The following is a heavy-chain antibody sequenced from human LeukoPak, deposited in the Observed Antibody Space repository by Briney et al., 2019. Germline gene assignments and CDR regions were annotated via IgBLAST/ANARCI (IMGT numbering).Heavy chain of an antibody. CDR3: AGGGYYGSGNDFRFDP. J-gene: IGHJ5*02. Sequence: SDTLPLTHSVSGGPISCYYRSWIQQPPGKGLAGIGYIDYSRSTNYKPSLKSRVTISVDTSKNQFPLKLSSVTAADTAVYYCAGGGYYGSGNDFRFDPWGQGTLVTVSS. D-gene: IGHD3-10*01. V-gene: IGHV4-59*07. CDR2: IDYSRST. CDR1: GGPISCYY.